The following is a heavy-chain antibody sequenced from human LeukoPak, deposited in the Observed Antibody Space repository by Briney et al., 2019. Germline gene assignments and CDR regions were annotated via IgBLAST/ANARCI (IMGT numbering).Heavy chain of an antibody. J-gene: IGHJ4*02. V-gene: IGHV3-7*01. Sequence: GGSLRLSCAASGFTFSSYWMSWVRPAPGKGLEWVANIKQYGSEKYYVDSVKGRFTISRDNAKNSVYLQMNSLRAEDTAVYYCARRGPTVNWGSFDYWGQGTLVTVSS. CDR3: ARRGPTVNWGSFDY. CDR2: IKQYGSEK. D-gene: IGHD3-16*01. CDR1: GFTFSSYW.